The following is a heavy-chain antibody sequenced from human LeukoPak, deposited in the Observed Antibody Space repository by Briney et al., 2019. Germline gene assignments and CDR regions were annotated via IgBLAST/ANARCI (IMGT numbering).Heavy chain of an antibody. V-gene: IGHV1-46*01. Sequence: GASVKVSCKASGYTFSSYYIHWVRQAPGQGLEWMGMFNPASGSTSYPQKFQGRVTMTGDTSTTTAYMELNSLRSEDTAAYFCARGRSKLWFMQFWGQGTLVSVSS. J-gene: IGHJ4*02. CDR3: ARGRSKLWFMQF. CDR2: FNPASGST. CDR1: GYTFSSYY. D-gene: IGHD2-8*02.